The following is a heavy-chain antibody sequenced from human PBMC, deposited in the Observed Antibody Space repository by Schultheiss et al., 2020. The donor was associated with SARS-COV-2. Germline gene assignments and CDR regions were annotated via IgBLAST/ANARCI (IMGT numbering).Heavy chain of an antibody. CDR2: IIPIFGTA. V-gene: IGHV1-69*13. D-gene: IGHD3-22*01. J-gene: IGHJ4*02. CDR3: ARSRNYYDSSGYPFDY. Sequence: SVKVSCKASGGTFSSYAISWVRQAPGQGLEWMGGIIPIFGTANYSQKFQGRVTITADESTSTAYMELSSLRSEDTAVYYCARSRNYYDSSGYPFDYWGQGTLVTVSS. CDR1: GGTFSSYA.